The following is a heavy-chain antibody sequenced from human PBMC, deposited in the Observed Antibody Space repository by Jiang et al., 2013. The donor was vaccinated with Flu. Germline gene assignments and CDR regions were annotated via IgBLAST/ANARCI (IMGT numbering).Heavy chain of an antibody. V-gene: IGHV1-18*01. CDR1: GYTFGNYG. D-gene: IGHD4-17*01. CDR3: ARGVTTRLPDAFAF. Sequence: CKASGYTFGNYGISWVRQAPGQGLEWMGWISDDSGSTHYAQKFQDRVTMTTDTSTSTAYMELRSLSSDDAAVYYCARGVTTRLPDAFAFWGQGTMVSVSS. J-gene: IGHJ3*01. CDR2: ISDDSGST.